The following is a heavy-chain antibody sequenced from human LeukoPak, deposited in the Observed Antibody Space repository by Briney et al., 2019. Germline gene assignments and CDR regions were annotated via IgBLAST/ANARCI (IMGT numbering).Heavy chain of an antibody. V-gene: IGHV4-31*03. D-gene: IGHD2-15*01. CDR2: SYYTGST. CDR3: ARARDCSGGSCYQFNWFDP. CDR1: GASISSGDYY. J-gene: IGHJ5*02. Sequence: SQTLSLTCTVSGASISSGDYYWSWIRQHPGKGLEWIGYSYYTGSTYYNPSLKSRVTMSVDTSKNQFSLELSSVTAADTAVYYCARARDCSGGSCYQFNWFDPWGQGTLVTVSS.